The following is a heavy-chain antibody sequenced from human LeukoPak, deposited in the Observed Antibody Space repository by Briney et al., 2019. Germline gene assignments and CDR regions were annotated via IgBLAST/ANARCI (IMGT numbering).Heavy chain of an antibody. J-gene: IGHJ6*02. CDR1: GFTFSSYS. CDR3: ARDRTAYGMDV. Sequence: GGSLRLSCAASGFTFSSYSMNWVRQAPGKGLEWVSYISSSGSYIYYADSVKGRFTISRDNAKNSLYLQMNSLRAEDTAVYYCARDRTAYGMDVWGQGTTVTVSS. V-gene: IGHV3-21*01. CDR2: ISSSGSYI.